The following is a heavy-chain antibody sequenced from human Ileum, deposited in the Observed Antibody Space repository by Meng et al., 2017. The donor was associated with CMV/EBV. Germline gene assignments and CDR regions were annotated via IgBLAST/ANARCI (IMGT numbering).Heavy chain of an antibody. CDR3: ARKFFLDH. V-gene: IGHV3-66*02. Sequence: GESLKISCSVSGFSVTDKSMTWVRQAPGMGLEWISVIYSGGSTNYADSVKGRFTISRDNSKNTLYLQMNSLTSGDTAVYFCARKFFLDHWGQGTLVTVSS. D-gene: IGHD3-3*01. CDR1: GFSVTDKS. J-gene: IGHJ4*02. CDR2: IYSGGST.